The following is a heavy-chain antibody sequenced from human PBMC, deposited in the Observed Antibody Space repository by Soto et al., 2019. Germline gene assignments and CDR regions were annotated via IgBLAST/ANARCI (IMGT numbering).Heavy chain of an antibody. Sequence: QVQLVESGGGVVQPGRSLRLSCAASGFTFSSYGMHWVRQAPGKGLEWVAVISYDGSNKYYADSVKGRFTISRDNSKNTLYLQMNSLRAEDTAVYYCAKDRHSGPPLLWGQGTLVTVSS. V-gene: IGHV3-30*18. D-gene: IGHD3-10*01. J-gene: IGHJ4*02. CDR3: AKDRHSGPPLL. CDR1: GFTFSSYG. CDR2: ISYDGSNK.